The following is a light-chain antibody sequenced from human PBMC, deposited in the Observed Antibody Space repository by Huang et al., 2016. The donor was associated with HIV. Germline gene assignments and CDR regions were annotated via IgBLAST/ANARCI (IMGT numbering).Light chain of an antibody. CDR3: MQGSHWPLT. Sequence: DVVMTQSPLSLPVTLGQPASISCRSSQSLVYSDGNIYLNWFQQRPGQAPMRLIYKVSARDSGVPDICSGSGSGTDFTLKISRVEAEDVGVYYCMQGSHWPLTFGGGTRVDIK. CDR1: QSLVYSDGNIY. J-gene: IGKJ4*01. V-gene: IGKV2-30*01. CDR2: KVS.